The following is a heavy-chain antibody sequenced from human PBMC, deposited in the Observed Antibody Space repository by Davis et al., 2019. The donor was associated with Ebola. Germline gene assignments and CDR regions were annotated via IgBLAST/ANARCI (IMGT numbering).Heavy chain of an antibody. CDR2: INHSGST. CDR1: GGSFSGYY. J-gene: IGHJ4*02. V-gene: IGHV4-34*01. D-gene: IGHD6-6*01. CDR3: ARHSSIAVPIDY. Sequence: PSETLSLTCAVYGGSFSGYYWSWIRQPPGKELEWIGEINHSGSTNYNPSLKSRVTISVDTSKNQFSLKLSSVTAADTAVYYCARHSSIAVPIDYWGQGTLVTVSS.